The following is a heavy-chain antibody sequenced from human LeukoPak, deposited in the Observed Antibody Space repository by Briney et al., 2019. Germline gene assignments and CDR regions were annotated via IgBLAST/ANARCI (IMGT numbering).Heavy chain of an antibody. Sequence: ASVKVSCKASGDSFGTYGISWVRQAPGQGLEWMGWISAYNGNTNYAQKLQGRVTMTTDTSTSTAYMELRSLRSDDTAVYYCARVGEYGDYGYWGQGTLVTVSS. J-gene: IGHJ4*02. D-gene: IGHD4-17*01. CDR2: ISAYNGNT. CDR1: GDSFGTYG. V-gene: IGHV1-18*01. CDR3: ARVGEYGDYGY.